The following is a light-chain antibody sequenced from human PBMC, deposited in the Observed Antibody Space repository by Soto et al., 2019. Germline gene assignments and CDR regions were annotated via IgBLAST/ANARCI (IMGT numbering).Light chain of an antibody. CDR1: SSDVGGYNY. V-gene: IGLV2-8*01. Sequence: QSVLTQPPSASGSPGQSVTISCTGTSSDVGGYNYVSWYQQHPGKAPKLMIYEVSKRPSGVPDRFSGSKSGNTASLTVSGLQAEDEADYYCSSYAGSSSFRVLFGGGTKVTVL. CDR3: SSYAGSSSFRVL. CDR2: EVS. J-gene: IGLJ2*01.